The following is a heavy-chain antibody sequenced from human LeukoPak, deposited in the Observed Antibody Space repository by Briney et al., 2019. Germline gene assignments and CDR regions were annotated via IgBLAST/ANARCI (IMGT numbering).Heavy chain of an antibody. CDR2: IRYDGSNK. V-gene: IGHV3-30*02. CDR3: AVSNWMDP. J-gene: IGHJ5*02. Sequence: PGGSLRLSCAASGFTFSSYAMHWVRQAPGKGLEWVAFIRYDGSNKYYTDSLKGRFTISRDNAKNTLHLQMDSLTVEDTAVYYCAVSNWMDPWGQGTLVTVSS. CDR1: GFTFSSYA.